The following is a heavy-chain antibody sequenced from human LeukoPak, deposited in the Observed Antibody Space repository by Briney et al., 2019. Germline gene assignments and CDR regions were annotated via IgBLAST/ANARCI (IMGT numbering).Heavy chain of an antibody. D-gene: IGHD2-8*01. CDR2: IFYTGST. Sequence: SETLSLTCTVSGGSISTSSFYWGWIRQPPGKGLEWIGSIFYTGSTYCNPSLKSRVTISVDTSKNQFSLKLSSVTAADTAVYYCARSVMVYAIRGWFDPWGQGTLVTVSS. CDR1: GGSISTSSFY. CDR3: ARSVMVYAIRGWFDP. V-gene: IGHV4-39*01. J-gene: IGHJ5*02.